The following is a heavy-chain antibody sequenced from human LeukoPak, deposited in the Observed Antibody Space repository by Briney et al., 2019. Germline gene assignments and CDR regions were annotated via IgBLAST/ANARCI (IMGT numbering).Heavy chain of an antibody. D-gene: IGHD6-13*01. CDR2: IRSKDNSYAT. V-gene: IGHV3-73*01. Sequence: GGSLRLSCAASGFTFSGSAMHWVRQASGKGLEWVGRIRSKDNSYATAYAASVRGRFTISRDNSKNTLYLQMNSLRTEDTAVYYCATRAAHVTAAGSGAINYWGQGTLVTVSS. CDR3: ATRAAHVTAAGSGAINY. J-gene: IGHJ4*02. CDR1: GFTFSGSA.